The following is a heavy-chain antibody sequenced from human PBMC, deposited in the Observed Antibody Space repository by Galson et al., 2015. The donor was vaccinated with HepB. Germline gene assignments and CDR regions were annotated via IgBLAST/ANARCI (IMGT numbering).Heavy chain of an antibody. Sequence: SLRLSCAVSGFTFNNYAMSWVRQAPGKGLECVSLIRRSGSDTYYADSVKGRFTISRDNSKKTLFLHMSSLRAEDTAVYYCVRGGHTYGMDVWGQETTATVSS. CDR1: GFTFNNYA. D-gene: IGHD5-24*01. V-gene: IGHV3-23*01. CDR2: IRRSGSDT. J-gene: IGHJ6*02. CDR3: VRGGHTYGMDV.